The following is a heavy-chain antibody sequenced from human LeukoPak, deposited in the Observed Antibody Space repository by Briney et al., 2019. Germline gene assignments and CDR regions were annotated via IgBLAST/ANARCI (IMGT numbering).Heavy chain of an antibody. CDR3: ARENYDILTGYYIDY. D-gene: IGHD3-9*01. CDR2: IYYSGST. Sequence: SETLSLTCTVSGGPISSGGYYWSWIRQHPGKGLEWIGYIYYSGSTYYNPSLKSRVTISVDTSKNQFSLKLSSVTAADTAVYYCARENYDILTGYYIDYWGQGTLVTVSS. CDR1: GGPISSGGYY. J-gene: IGHJ4*02. V-gene: IGHV4-31*03.